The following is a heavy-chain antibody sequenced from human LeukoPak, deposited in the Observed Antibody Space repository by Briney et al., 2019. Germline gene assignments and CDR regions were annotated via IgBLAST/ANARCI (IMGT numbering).Heavy chain of an antibody. V-gene: IGHV3-21*01. CDR3: ARGHFGVVLDY. CDR2: IRGDSTET. D-gene: IGHD3-3*01. CDR1: GFTFSSYS. Sequence: GGSLRLSCEGSGFTFSSYSMIWVRQASGKGLEWVSSIRGDSTETRHADSLMGRFTISRDNAKKSLYLQMNSLRAEDTAVYYCARGHFGVVLDYWGQGTLVTVSS. J-gene: IGHJ4*02.